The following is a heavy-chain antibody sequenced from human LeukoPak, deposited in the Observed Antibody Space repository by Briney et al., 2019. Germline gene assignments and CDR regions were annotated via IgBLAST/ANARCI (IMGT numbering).Heavy chain of an antibody. D-gene: IGHD2-2*01. Sequence: PGGSLRLSCAASGFTFSDYYMSWIRQAPGKGLEWVSYISSSGSTIYYADSVKGRFTISRDNAKNSLYLQMNSLRAEDTAVYYCASLPAQDYYYYYYMDVWGKGTTVTISS. CDR1: GFTFSDYY. CDR3: ASLPAQDYYYYYYMDV. J-gene: IGHJ6*03. V-gene: IGHV3-11*01. CDR2: ISSSGSTI.